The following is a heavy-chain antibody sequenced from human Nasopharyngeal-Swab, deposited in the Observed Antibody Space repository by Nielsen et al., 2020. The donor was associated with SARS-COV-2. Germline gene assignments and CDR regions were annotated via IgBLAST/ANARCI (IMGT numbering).Heavy chain of an antibody. CDR3: ALATITGVFDY. D-gene: IGHD1-14*01. J-gene: IGHJ4*02. Sequence: ASVKVSCKASGYTFTGYYMHWVRQAPGQGLEWMGWINPNSGGTNYAQKFQGRVTMTRDTSISTAYMELRSLRSDDTAVYYCALATITGVFDYWGQGTLVTVSS. V-gene: IGHV1-2*02. CDR1: GYTFTGYY. CDR2: INPNSGGT.